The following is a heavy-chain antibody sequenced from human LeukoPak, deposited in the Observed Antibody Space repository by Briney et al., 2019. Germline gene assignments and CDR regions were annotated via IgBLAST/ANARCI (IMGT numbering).Heavy chain of an antibody. J-gene: IGHJ3*02. CDR2: IYYSGST. D-gene: IGHD2-21*02. Sequence: SQTLSLTCTVSGGSISSGSYYWSWIRQPAGKGLEWIGRIYYSGSTNYNPSLKSRVTISVDTSKNQFSLKLSSVTAADTAVYYCARAATYCGGDCYSLDAFDIWGQGTMVTVSP. CDR1: GGSISSGSYY. V-gene: IGHV4-61*02. CDR3: ARAATYCGGDCYSLDAFDI.